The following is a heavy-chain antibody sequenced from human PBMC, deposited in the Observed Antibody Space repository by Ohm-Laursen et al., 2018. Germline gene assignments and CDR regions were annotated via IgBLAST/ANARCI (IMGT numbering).Heavy chain of an antibody. CDR2: IHFSGST. CDR3: ASGGNRGNWFDP. CDR1: GASINNYC. D-gene: IGHD1/OR15-1a*01. Sequence: SDTLSLTCTVSGASINNYCWNWIRQPAGKGLEWIGRIHFSGSTRYNPSLQGRYTISLDTSNQQFFLKLTSVTAADTAIYFRASGGNRGNWFDPWGQGTLVTVSS. V-gene: IGHV4-4*07. J-gene: IGHJ5*02.